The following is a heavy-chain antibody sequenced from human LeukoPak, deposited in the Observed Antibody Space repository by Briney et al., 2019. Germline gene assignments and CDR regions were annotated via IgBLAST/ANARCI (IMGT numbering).Heavy chain of an antibody. V-gene: IGHV3-30-3*01. CDR1: GFTFTSYA. J-gene: IGHJ4*02. CDR2: ISYHGTNK. Sequence: PGRSLRLSCAASGFTFTSYAMHWVRQAPGKGLEWVALISYHGTNKYYADSVKGRFTISSDNSKNTLYLQMNSLRTEDTAVYYCARDPTGGYRHFDFWSQGTLVTVSS. CDR3: ARDPTGGYRHFDF. D-gene: IGHD2-8*02.